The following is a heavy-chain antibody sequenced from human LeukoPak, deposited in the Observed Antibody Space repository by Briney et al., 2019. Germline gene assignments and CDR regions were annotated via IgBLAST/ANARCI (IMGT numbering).Heavy chain of an antibody. CDR2: ISWNSGSI. Sequence: GGSLRLPCAASGFTFDDYAMHLVRQAPGKGLEWVSGISWNSGSIGYADSVKGRFTISRDNAKNSLYLQMNSLRAEDTALYYCAKDPVSSVTGPIDYWGQGTLVTVSS. CDR3: AKDPVSSVTGPIDY. V-gene: IGHV3-9*01. CDR1: GFTFDDYA. J-gene: IGHJ4*02. D-gene: IGHD1-7*01.